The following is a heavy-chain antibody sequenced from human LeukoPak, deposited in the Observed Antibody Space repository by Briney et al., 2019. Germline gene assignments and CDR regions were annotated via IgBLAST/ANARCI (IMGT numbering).Heavy chain of an antibody. D-gene: IGHD3-10*01. CDR3: AREGVTPPNWFDP. Sequence: SETLSLTCTVSGGSVSSGSYYWSWIRQPPGKGLEWIGYSYYSGSTNYNPSLKSRVTISVDTSKNQFSLKLSPVTAADTAVYYCAREGVTPPNWFDPWGQGTLVTVSS. J-gene: IGHJ5*02. CDR2: SYYSGST. CDR1: GGSVSSGSYY. V-gene: IGHV4-61*01.